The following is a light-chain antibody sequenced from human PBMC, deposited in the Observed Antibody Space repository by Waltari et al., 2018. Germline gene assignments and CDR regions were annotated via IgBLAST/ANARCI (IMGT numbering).Light chain of an antibody. V-gene: IGLV2-11*01. CDR1: SSDY. Sequence: QSALTQPRSVSGSPGQSVTISCTGTSSDYVSWYQQYPGKAHKVIIYDVNRRPSGVPYRFSGSKSGNPASLTISGLQAEDEADYYCSSYTGTYTLPFGGWTKLTVL. CDR3: SSYTGTYTLP. CDR2: DVN. J-gene: IGLJ3*02.